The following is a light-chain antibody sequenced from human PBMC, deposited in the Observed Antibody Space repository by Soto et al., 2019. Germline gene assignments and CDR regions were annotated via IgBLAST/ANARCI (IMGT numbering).Light chain of an antibody. V-gene: IGKV3-15*01. CDR2: RTF. CDR1: QSVSSSY. J-gene: IGKJ1*01. Sequence: EILLTQSPCTLALSPGERATLSCRASQSVSSSYLAWYQQKPGQAPRLLMYRTFTRATGIPARFSGTGSGTEFTLTISSLPSEDFALYYCQQYNDSPLTFGQGTKVDIK. CDR3: QQYNDSPLT.